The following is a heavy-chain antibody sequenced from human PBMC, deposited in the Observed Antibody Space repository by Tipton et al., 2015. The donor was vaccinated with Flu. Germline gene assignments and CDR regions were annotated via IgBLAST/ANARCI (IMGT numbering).Heavy chain of an antibody. CDR1: GYSISSGYY. V-gene: IGHV4-38-2*02. J-gene: IGHJ1*01. CDR2: IYHSGST. D-gene: IGHD6-13*01. CDR3: ARGSSWYLHFQH. Sequence: TLSLTCTVSGYSISSGYYWGWIRQPPGKGLEWIGSIYHSGSTYYNPSLKSRVTISVDTSKNQFSLKLSSMTAADTAVYYCARGSSWYLHFQHWGQGTLVTVSS.